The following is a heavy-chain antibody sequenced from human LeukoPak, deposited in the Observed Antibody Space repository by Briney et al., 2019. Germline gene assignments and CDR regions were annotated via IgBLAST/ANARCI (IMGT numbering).Heavy chain of an antibody. Sequence: PGRSLRLSCAASGFTFSTSGMHWVRQAPGKGLEWVAVIWYDGSNKHYAESVKGRFAISRDNTKNSLDLQMNSLRAEDTAVYYCAREEYRAFDYWGQGALVTVSS. CDR2: IWYDGSNK. CDR3: AREEYRAFDY. V-gene: IGHV3-33*01. CDR1: GFTFSTSG. D-gene: IGHD5-18*01. J-gene: IGHJ4*02.